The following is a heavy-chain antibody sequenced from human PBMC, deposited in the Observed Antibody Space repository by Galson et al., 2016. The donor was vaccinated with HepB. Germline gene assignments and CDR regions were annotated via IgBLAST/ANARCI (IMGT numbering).Heavy chain of an antibody. CDR3: ARESYSSSTNWFDP. D-gene: IGHD6-13*01. Sequence: SETLSLTCSVTGAFISGSSYYWVWIRQPPGQGLKWIGSLYYSGTTYYSSSLKRRVTISVNTSKNHFSLRLNSVTAADTAVYYCARESYSSSTNWFDPWGQGTQVTVSS. CDR1: GAFISGSSYY. V-gene: IGHV4-39*07. J-gene: IGHJ5*02. CDR2: LYYSGTT.